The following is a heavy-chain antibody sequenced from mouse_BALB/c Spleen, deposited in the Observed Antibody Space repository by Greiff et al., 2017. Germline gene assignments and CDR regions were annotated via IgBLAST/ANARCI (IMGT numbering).Heavy chain of an antibody. CDR1: GYTFTSYW. J-gene: IGHJ3*01. D-gene: IGHD1-1*02. CDR3: TRSKTVSGWYPFAD. CDR2: IYPGNSDT. V-gene: IGHV1-5*01. Sequence: VQLQQSGTVLARPGASVKMSCKASGYTFTSYWMHWVKQRPGQGLEWIGAIYPGNSDTSYNQKFKGKAKLTAVTSTSTAYMELSSLTNEDSAVYYCTRSKTVSGWYPFADWGQGTLVTVSA.